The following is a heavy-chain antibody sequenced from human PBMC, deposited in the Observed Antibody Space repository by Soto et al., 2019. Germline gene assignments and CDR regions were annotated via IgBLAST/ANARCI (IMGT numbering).Heavy chain of an antibody. J-gene: IGHJ4*02. V-gene: IGHV3-33*01. Sequence: PGGSLRLSCAASGFTFSSYGMHWVRQAPGKGLEWVAVIWYDGSNKYYADSVKGRFTISRDNSKNTLYLQMNSLRAEDTAVYYCARDPDGYYFDYWGQGTLVTVSS. CDR2: IWYDGSNK. CDR1: GFTFSSYG. D-gene: IGHD4-17*01. CDR3: ARDPDGYYFDY.